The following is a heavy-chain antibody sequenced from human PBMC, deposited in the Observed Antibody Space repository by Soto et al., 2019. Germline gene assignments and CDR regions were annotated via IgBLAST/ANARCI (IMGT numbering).Heavy chain of an antibody. Sequence: ASVKVSCKTSGDTFTDSSMHSVRQAPGQGLEWMGWINLNSGDTNYAEKFRGRVTMTRDTSIITAYMELTRLKSDDTAVYYCARDLGGYDLYGPDTWGQGTLVTVSS. V-gene: IGHV1-2*02. CDR1: GDTFTDSS. CDR2: INLNSGDT. CDR3: ARDLGGYDLYGPDT. J-gene: IGHJ5*02. D-gene: IGHD5-12*01.